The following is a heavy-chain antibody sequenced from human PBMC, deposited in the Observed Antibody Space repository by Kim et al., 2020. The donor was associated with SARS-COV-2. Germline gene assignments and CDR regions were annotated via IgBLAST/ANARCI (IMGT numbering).Heavy chain of an antibody. CDR2: INPSGGST. D-gene: IGHD3-22*01. CDR3: ARVDSSGYYPYYAMDV. V-gene: IGHV1-46*03. Sequence: ASVKVSCKASGYTFTTYYIHWVRQAPGQGFEWMGTINPSGGSTKYAQILQGRVTMTRDTYTSTVYMELSSLRSDDTAVYYCARVDSSGYYPYYAMDVWGQ. CDR1: GYTFTTYY. J-gene: IGHJ6*02.